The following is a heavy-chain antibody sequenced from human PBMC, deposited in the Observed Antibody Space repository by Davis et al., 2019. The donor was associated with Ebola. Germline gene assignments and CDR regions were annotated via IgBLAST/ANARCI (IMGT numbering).Heavy chain of an antibody. CDR2: ISAYNGNT. J-gene: IGHJ6*02. Sequence: AASVEVSCKASGYTFTSYGLSWVRQAPGQGLEWMGWISAYNGNTNYAQKLQGRVTMTTDTSTSTAYMELRSLRSDDTAVYYCARDRGRITMVQGVYYGVDVWGQGTTVTVSS. CDR1: GYTFTSYG. D-gene: IGHD3-10*01. CDR3: ARDRGRITMVQGVYYGVDV. V-gene: IGHV1-18*01.